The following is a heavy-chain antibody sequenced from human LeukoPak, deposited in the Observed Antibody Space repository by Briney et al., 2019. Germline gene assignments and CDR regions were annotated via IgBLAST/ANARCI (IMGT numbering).Heavy chain of an antibody. V-gene: IGHV3-30*04. CDR3: ARDQFKITMVRGAMGRY. D-gene: IGHD3-10*01. CDR2: ISYDGSNK. Sequence: PGRSLRLSCAASGFTFSSYAMHWVRQAPGKGLEWVAVISYDGSNKYYADSVKGRFTISRDNSKNTLYPQMNSLRAEDTAVYYCARDQFKITMVRGAMGRYWGQGTLVTVSS. CDR1: GFTFSSYA. J-gene: IGHJ4*02.